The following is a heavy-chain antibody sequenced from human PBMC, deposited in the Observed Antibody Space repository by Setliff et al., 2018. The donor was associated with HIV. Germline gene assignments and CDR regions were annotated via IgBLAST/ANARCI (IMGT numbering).Heavy chain of an antibody. CDR1: GFTLSSYA. V-gene: IGHV3-30*04. J-gene: IGHJ5*02. CDR3: ARYTSKVDWFDP. D-gene: IGHD2-2*02. Sequence: PGGSLRLSCTASGFTLSSYAMHWVRQAPGKGLEWVAVISYNGRTYYDPSLKSRVTIFVDTSKTQFYLKLRSVTASDTAVYYCARYTSKVDWFDPWGQGTLVTVSS. CDR2: ISYNGRT.